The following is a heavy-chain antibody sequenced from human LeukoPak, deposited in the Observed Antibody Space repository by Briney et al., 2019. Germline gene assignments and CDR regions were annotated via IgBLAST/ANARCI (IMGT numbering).Heavy chain of an antibody. CDR3: ARDKVDTAMMTLDY. CDR1: GFTFSNFG. CDR2: ISGSGGST. D-gene: IGHD5-18*01. Sequence: GGTLRLSCAASGFTFSNFGMSWVRQAPGKGLEWVSVISGSGGSTYYADSVKGRFTISRDNSKNTLYLQMNSLRAEDTAVYYCARDKVDTAMMTLDYWGQGTLVTVSS. J-gene: IGHJ4*02. V-gene: IGHV3-23*01.